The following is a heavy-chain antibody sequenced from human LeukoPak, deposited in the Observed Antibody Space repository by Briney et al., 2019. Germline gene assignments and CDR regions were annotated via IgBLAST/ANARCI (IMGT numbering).Heavy chain of an antibody. CDR2: IVVGSGNT. CDR1: GFTFARSA. D-gene: IGHD5-24*01. Sequence: SVKVSCKTSGFTFARSAVQWVRQARKQRLEWIGWIVVGSGNTNYAQKFQERVTISRDMSTSTAYMELNSLRSDDTAVYYCAADVELATTLVHWGRGRVVTVSS. J-gene: IGHJ4*02. CDR3: AADVELATTLVH. V-gene: IGHV1-58*01.